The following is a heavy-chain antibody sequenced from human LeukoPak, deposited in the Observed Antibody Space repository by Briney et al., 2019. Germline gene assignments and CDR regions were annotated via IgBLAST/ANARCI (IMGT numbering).Heavy chain of an antibody. J-gene: IGHJ4*02. CDR1: GYTFTGYY. D-gene: IGHD2-15*01. CDR2: INPNSGGT. CDR3: ARAAGVVAATPLDY. V-gene: IGHV1-2*02. Sequence: GASVKVSCKASGYTFTGYYMHWVRQAPGQGLEWMGWINPNSGGTNYARKFQGRVTMTRDTSISTAYMELSRLRSDDTAVYYCARAAGVVAATPLDYWGQGTLVTVSS.